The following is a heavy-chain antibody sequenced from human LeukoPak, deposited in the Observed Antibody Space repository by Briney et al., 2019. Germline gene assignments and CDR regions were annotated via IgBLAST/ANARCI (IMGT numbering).Heavy chain of an antibody. D-gene: IGHD3-9*01. CDR2: IYYSGST. Sequence: SETLSLTCAVYGGSFSGYYWSWIRQPPGKGLEWIGYIYYSGSTNYNPSLKSRVTISVDTSKNQFSLKPSSVTAADTAVYYCAREYYDILTGYFSVTEFDYWGQGTLVTVSS. V-gene: IGHV4-34*11. CDR3: AREYYDILTGYFSVTEFDY. CDR1: GGSFSGYY. J-gene: IGHJ4*02.